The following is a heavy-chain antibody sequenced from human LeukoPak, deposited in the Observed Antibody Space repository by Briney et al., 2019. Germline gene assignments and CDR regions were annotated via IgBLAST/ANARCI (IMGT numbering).Heavy chain of an antibody. J-gene: IGHJ2*01. CDR3: ARGPRELLQLNYWYFDL. V-gene: IGHV3-21*01. CDR1: GFTFSSYS. CDR2: ISSSSSYI. Sequence: GGSLRLSCAASGFTFSSYSMNWVRQAPGKGLEWVSSISSSSSYIYYADSVKGRFTISRDNAKNSLYLQMNSLRAEDTAVYYCARGPRELLQLNYWYFDLWGRGTLVTVSS. D-gene: IGHD1-26*01.